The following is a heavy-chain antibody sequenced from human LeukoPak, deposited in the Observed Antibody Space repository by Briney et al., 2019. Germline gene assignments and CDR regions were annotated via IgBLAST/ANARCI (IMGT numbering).Heavy chain of an antibody. J-gene: IGHJ5*02. CDR1: GYTFTSYY. CDR2: INPSGGGT. V-gene: IGHV1-46*01. CDR3: ARDLAPYSSGWYASSWFDP. Sequence: ASVKVSCKASGYTFTSYYMHWVRQAPGQGLEWMGIINPSGGGTSYAQKFQGRVTMTRDTSTSTVYMELSSLRSEDTAVYYCARDLAPYSSGWYASSWFDPWGQGTLVTVSS. D-gene: IGHD6-19*01.